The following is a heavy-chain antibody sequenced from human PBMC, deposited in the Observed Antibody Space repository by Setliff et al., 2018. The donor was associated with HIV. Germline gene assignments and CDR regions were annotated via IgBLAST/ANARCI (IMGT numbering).Heavy chain of an antibody. CDR2: IYWNDEK. CDR1: GFSLSISGVG. D-gene: IGHD3-10*01. Sequence: SGPTLVNPTQTLTLTCTFSGFSLSISGVGVGWIRQPPGKALEWLALIYWNDEKRYSPSLKSRLTISKDTSKNQVVLTMTNMDPVDTATYYCARSRGVRGVIITTQNFDYWGQGTLVTVSS. J-gene: IGHJ4*02. V-gene: IGHV2-5*01. CDR3: ARSRGVRGVIITTQNFDY.